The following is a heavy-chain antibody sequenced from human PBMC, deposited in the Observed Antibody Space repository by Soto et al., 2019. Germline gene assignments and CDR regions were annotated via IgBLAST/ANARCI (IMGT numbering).Heavy chain of an antibody. CDR3: ARDRGPSSGYYPYWFAP. D-gene: IGHD3-22*01. Sequence: QVQLVQSGAEVKKPGSSVKVSCKASGGTFSSDAITWVRQAPGQGLEWRGGIIPIFGTANYAQKFQGSVTITADESTSTADMELSSLRSEDTAVYYCARDRGPSSGYYPYWFAPWGQGTLVTVSS. CDR2: IIPIFGTA. J-gene: IGHJ5*02. V-gene: IGHV1-69*12. CDR1: GGTFSSDA.